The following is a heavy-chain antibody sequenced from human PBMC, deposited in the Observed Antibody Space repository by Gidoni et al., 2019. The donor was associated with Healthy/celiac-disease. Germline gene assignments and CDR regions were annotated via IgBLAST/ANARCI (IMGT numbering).Heavy chain of an antibody. CDR1: GFTFSSYA. CDR3: ARTGGSGSFLRTYYFDY. Sequence: EVQLLESGGGLVQPGGSLRLSCAASGFTFSSYAMSWVRQAPGKGLEWVSAISGSGGSTYYADSVKGRFTISRDNSKNTLYLQMNSLRAEDTAVYYCARTGGSGSFLRTYYFDYWGQGTLVTVSS. D-gene: IGHD6-19*01. V-gene: IGHV3-23*01. CDR2: ISGSGGST. J-gene: IGHJ4*02.